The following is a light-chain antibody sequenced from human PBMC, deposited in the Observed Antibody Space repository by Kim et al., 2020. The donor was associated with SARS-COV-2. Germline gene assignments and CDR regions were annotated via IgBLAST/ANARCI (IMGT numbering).Light chain of an antibody. J-gene: IGLJ1*01. CDR1: DLGNKF. Sequence: SGSPGQAAPITCSGDDLGNKFVCWYRQKPGQSPVLVMYEDVKRPSGIPERFSGSNSGNAATLTISGTQAMDEADYYCQAWDSSRYVFGTGTKVTVL. CDR2: EDV. V-gene: IGLV3-1*01. CDR3: QAWDSSRYV.